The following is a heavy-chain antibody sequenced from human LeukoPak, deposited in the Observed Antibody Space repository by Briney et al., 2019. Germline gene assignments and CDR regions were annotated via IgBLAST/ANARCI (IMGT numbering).Heavy chain of an antibody. CDR2: ITDYNGNT. D-gene: IGHD5-18*01. CDR1: GYTFTNYG. Sequence: GASVKVSCKASGYTFTNYGINWVRQAPGQGLEWMGWITDYNGNTNYAQKVQGRVTMTTDTSTSTVYMELRSLRSDDTAVYYCARGGRGYSYGRELDYWGQGTLVTVSS. V-gene: IGHV1-18*01. CDR3: ARGGRGYSYGRELDY. J-gene: IGHJ4*02.